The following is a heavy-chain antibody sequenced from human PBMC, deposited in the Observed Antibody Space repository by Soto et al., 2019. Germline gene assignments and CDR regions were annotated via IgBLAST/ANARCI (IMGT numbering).Heavy chain of an antibody. D-gene: IGHD3-22*01. CDR2: IYYSGST. CDR1: GGSISSYY. CDR3: ARRKSYYFDSSGYYYPFDY. J-gene: IGHJ4*02. V-gene: IGHV4-59*08. Sequence: PSETLSLTCTVSGGSISSYYWSWIRQPPGKGLEWIGCIYYSGSTNYNPSLKSRVTIFVDTSKNQFSLKLSSVTAADTAVYYCARRKSYYFDSSGYYYPFDYWGQGTLVTVSS.